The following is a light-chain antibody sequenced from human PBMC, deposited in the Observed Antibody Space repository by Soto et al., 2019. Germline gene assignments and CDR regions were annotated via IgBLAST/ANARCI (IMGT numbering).Light chain of an antibody. CDR1: SSNIGGNS. CDR2: DDN. Sequence: QSVLTQPPSVSGAPGQTVTISCSGSSSNIGGNSVSWYQQLPGTAPTLLIYDDNKRPSGIPDRFSGSKSGTSATLGITGFQTGDEADYYCGSWDSSLSAYVFGTGTKVTVL. J-gene: IGLJ1*01. CDR3: GSWDSSLSAYV. V-gene: IGLV1-51*01.